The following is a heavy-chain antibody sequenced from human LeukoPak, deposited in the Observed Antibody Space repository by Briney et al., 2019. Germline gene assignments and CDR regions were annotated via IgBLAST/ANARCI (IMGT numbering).Heavy chain of an antibody. J-gene: IGHJ4*02. V-gene: IGHV4-34*01. CDR1: GGSFSGYY. CDR3: ARASMVRGVIIYYFDY. D-gene: IGHD3-10*01. Sequence: SETLSLTCAVYGGSFSGYYWSWIRQPPGKGLEWIGEINHSGSTNYSPSLKSRVTISVDTSKNQFSLKLSSVTAADTAVYYCARASMVRGVIIYYFDYWGQGTLVTVSS. CDR2: INHSGST.